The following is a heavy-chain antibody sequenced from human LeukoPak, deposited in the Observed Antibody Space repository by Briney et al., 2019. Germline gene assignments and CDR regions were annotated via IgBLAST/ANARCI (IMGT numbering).Heavy chain of an antibody. D-gene: IGHD1-26*01. CDR2: LAYDGSNK. V-gene: IGHV3-30-3*01. CDR3: ARDARRLGQWELLEY. CDR1: GFTFSTYA. J-gene: IGHJ4*02. Sequence: GGSLRLSCAASGFTFSTYAMHWVRQAPGKGLEWVAFLAYDGSNKYYADSVKGRFTISRDNSKNTLYLQMNSLRVEDTAVYYCARDARRLGQWELLEYWGQGTLVTVSS.